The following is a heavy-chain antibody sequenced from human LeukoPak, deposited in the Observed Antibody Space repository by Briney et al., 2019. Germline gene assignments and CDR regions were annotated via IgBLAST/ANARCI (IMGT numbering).Heavy chain of an antibody. D-gene: IGHD3-16*02. CDR2: ISGSGGST. J-gene: IGHJ4*02. Sequence: GGTLRLSCAASGFTFSSYGMSWVRQAPGKGLEWVSAISGSGGSTFYADSVKGRFTISRDNSKNTVYLQMNSLRAEDTAVYYCAKGGSYRSQPYFDYWGQGTPVTVSS. CDR1: GFTFSSYG. CDR3: AKGGSYRSQPYFDY. V-gene: IGHV3-23*01.